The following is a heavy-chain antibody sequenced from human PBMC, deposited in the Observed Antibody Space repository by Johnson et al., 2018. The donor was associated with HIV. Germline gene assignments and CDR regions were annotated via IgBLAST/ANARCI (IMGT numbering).Heavy chain of an antibody. Sequence: VQLVESGGGLVQPGGSLRLSCVTSGFTFSSYAMSWVRQAPGKGLEWVSAISGSGGSTYYADSVKGRFTISRDDSKNTLYLQMNSLRAEDTAVYYCAKVCYSGSYLDVFDIWGLGTMVTVSS. V-gene: IGHV3-23*04. D-gene: IGHD1-26*01. CDR2: ISGSGGST. CDR3: AKVCYSGSYLDVFDI. CDR1: GFTFSSYA. J-gene: IGHJ3*02.